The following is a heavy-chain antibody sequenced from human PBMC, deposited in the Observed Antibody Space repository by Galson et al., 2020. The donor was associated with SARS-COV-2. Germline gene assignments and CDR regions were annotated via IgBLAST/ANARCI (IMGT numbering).Heavy chain of an antibody. D-gene: IGHD3-10*01. V-gene: IGHV2-5*02. Sequence: SGPTLVKPTQTLTLTCTFSGFSLSTSGVGVGWIRQPPGKALEWLALIYWDDDKRYSPSLKSRLTITKDTSKNQVVLTMTNMDPVDTATYYCEHRILWFGEVYVDCWGQRALVTVSS. J-gene: IGHJ4*02. CDR3: EHRILWFGEVYVDC. CDR2: IYWDDDK. CDR1: GFSLSTSGVG.